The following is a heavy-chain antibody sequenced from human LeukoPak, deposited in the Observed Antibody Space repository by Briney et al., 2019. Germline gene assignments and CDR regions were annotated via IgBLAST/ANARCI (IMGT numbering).Heavy chain of an antibody. Sequence: GGSLRLSCAASGFTFSSYSMNWVRQAPGKGLEWVSYISSSSSTIYYADSVKGRFTISRDNAKNSLYLQMNSLRAEDTAVYYCARDRHDYGDYFDYWGQGTLVTVSS. CDR1: GFTFSSYS. CDR2: ISSSSSTI. J-gene: IGHJ4*02. V-gene: IGHV3-48*04. CDR3: ARDRHDYGDYFDY. D-gene: IGHD4-17*01.